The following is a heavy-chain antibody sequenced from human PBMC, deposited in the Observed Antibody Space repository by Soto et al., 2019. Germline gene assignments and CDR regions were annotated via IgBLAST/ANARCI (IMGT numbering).Heavy chain of an antibody. J-gene: IGHJ4*02. CDR3: ARDVAVAGTRHFIDY. V-gene: IGHV4-4*08. D-gene: IGHD6-19*01. Sequence: PSETLSLTCTVPGDPMTSDYWSWIRQSPGKGLEWMGYIHNSGSTYYNPSLGSRVTISLDTAKKQYSLKLTSVTAADTAVYYCARDVAVAGTRHFIDYWGQGTLVTVSS. CDR1: GDPMTSDY. CDR2: IHNSGST.